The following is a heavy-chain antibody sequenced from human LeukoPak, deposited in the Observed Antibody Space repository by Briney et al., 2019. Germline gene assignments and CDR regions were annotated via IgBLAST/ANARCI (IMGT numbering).Heavy chain of an antibody. CDR2: TNYRTQWYS. D-gene: IGHD3-16*01. J-gene: IGHJ4*02. CDR1: GDSVSSNGAT. Sequence: SQTLSLTCAISGDSVSSNGATWNWIRQSPSRGLQWLGKTNYRTQWYSDYAVSVQSRIIVNRDTSRNHFSLQLNSVTPEDTAVYYCARGSYGLGGFWGYYFDYWGQGALVTASS. V-gene: IGHV6-1*01. CDR3: ARGSYGLGGFWGYYFDY.